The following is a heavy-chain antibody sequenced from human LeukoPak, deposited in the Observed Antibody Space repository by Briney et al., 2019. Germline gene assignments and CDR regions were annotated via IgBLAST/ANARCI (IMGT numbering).Heavy chain of an antibody. CDR1: GGSISSSSYY. J-gene: IGHJ6*03. V-gene: IGHV4-39*01. D-gene: IGHD2/OR15-2a*01. CDR2: IYYSGST. CDR3: ASIYRITFYYYMDV. Sequence: PSETLSLTCTVSGGSISSSSYYWGWIRQPPGKGLEWIGSIYYSGSTYYNPSLKSRVTISVDTSKNQFSLKLSSVTAADTAVYYCASIYRITFYYYMDVWGKGTTVTVSS.